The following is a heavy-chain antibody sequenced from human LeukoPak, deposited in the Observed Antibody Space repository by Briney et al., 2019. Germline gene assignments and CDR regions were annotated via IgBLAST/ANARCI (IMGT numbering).Heavy chain of an antibody. V-gene: IGHV1-2*02. CDR3: AREYCTNGVCYYWFDP. J-gene: IGHJ5*02. Sequence: ASVKVSCKAFGYTFTGYYMHWVRQAPGQGLEWMGWINPNSGGTNYAQKFQGRVTMTRDTSISTAYMELSRLRSDDTAVYYCAREYCTNGVCYYWFDPWGQGTLVTVSS. CDR2: INPNSGGT. CDR1: GYTFTGYY. D-gene: IGHD2-8*01.